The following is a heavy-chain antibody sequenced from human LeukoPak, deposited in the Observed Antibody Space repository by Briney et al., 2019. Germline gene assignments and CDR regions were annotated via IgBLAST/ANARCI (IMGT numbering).Heavy chain of an antibody. CDR1: GFCFCSYN. CDR3: AKAGLGRGCALDS. Sequence: QAGGSLRLYCAASGFCFCSYNMNWLRQAPGKGLEGVSSISGSDDGTSAADSVTGRFSISRDNSKSTLYLQMNSVRVEDTAVYYCAKAGLGRGCALDSWGQGTLVTVSS. D-gene: IGHD2-8*01. V-gene: IGHV3-23*01. J-gene: IGHJ4*02. CDR2: ISGSDDGT.